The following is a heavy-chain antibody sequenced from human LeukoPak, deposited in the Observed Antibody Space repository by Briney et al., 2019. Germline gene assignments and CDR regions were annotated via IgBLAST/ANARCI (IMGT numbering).Heavy chain of an antibody. CDR3: AKAGVPYYYDSSGYFDY. V-gene: IGHV3-23*01. CDR1: GFTFSSYA. D-gene: IGHD3-22*01. Sequence: GGSLRLSCAASGFTFSSYAMSWVRQAPGKGLEWVSAISGSGGSTYYADSVKGRFTISRDNSKHTLYLQMNSLRAEDTALYYCAKAGVPYYYDSSGYFDYWGQGTLVTVSS. CDR2: ISGSGGST. J-gene: IGHJ4*02.